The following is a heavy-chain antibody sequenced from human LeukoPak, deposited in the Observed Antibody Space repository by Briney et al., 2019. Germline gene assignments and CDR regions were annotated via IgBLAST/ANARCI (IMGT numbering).Heavy chain of an antibody. D-gene: IGHD3/OR15-3a*01. V-gene: IGHV3-74*01. CDR3: VRGRGRYWYDLGPAFNM. J-gene: IGHJ3*02. CDR1: GFTFSDYW. Sequence: GGSLRLSCAASGFTFSDYWMHWVRQAPGKGLVWVSQTNTDGTITDYADSAKGRFTISRDNAKKTLNLQMESLRVDDTAVYYCVRGRGRYWYDLGPAFNMWGQGTMVTVSS. CDR2: TNTDGTIT.